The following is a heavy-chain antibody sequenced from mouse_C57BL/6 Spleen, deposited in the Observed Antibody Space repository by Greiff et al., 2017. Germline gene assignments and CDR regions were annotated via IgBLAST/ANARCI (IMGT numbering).Heavy chain of an antibody. D-gene: IGHD2-2*01. CDR2: ISSGSSTI. CDR3: ARRYGYVAWFAY. J-gene: IGHJ3*01. V-gene: IGHV5-17*01. Sequence: EVKLVESGGGLVKPGGSLKLSCAASGFTFSDYGMHWVRQAPETGLAWVAYISSGSSTIYYADTVKGRFTISRDTAKNTRFLQLTSLRSEDTAMYYCARRYGYVAWFAYWGQGTLVTVSA. CDR1: GFTFSDYG.